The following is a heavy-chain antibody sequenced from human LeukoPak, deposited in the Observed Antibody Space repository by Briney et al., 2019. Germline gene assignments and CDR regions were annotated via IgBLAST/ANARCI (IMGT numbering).Heavy chain of an antibody. J-gene: IGHJ4*02. V-gene: IGHV3-20*04. CDR2: IKWNGDVI. CDR1: GFTFEDFD. CDR3: ARDPTLYSRDY. Sequence: GGSLRLSCEGSGFTFEDFDMTWVRQAPGKGLECVSTIKWNGDVIGYADSVKGRFIISRDNAKNSLFLQMNSLRADDTAFYYCARDPTLYSRDYWGKGTLVTVSS. D-gene: IGHD4-11*01.